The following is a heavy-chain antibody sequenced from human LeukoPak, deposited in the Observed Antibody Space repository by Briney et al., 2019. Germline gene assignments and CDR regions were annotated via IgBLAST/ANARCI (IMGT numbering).Heavy chain of an antibody. CDR3: ARLHDRSGYYSRDFSYYMDV. J-gene: IGHJ6*03. D-gene: IGHD3-22*01. CDR2: IYPGDSHT. Sequence: PGESLKISCTGSGYSFTNYWIGWVRQMPGKGLEWMGNIYPGDSHTKYSPSFQGQIIISADKSISTAYLQWSSLKASDTAMYYCARLHDRSGYYSRDFSYYMDVWGKGTTVTVSS. V-gene: IGHV5-51*03. CDR1: GYSFTNYW.